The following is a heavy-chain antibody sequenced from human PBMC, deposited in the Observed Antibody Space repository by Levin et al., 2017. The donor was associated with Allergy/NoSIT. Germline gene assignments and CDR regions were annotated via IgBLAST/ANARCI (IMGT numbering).Heavy chain of an antibody. J-gene: IGHJ4*02. D-gene: IGHD5-24*01. V-gene: IGHV3-11*01. CDR3: ATINPRGMASFDY. CDR1: GFTFSDSY. CDR2: ISSGGSLI. Sequence: PGGSLRLSCAASGFTFSDSYMTWIRQAPGKGLEWVSHISSGGSLIYYADSMKGRFTISRDNAKNSLSLRMNSLRADDTAVYYCATINPRGMASFDYWGQGTLVTVSS.